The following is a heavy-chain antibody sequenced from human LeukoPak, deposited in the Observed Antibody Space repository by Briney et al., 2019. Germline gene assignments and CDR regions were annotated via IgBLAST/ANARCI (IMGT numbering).Heavy chain of an antibody. D-gene: IGHD6-19*01. Sequence: GGSLRLSCAASGFTFNIYWMSWVRQAPGKGLEWVANIKQDGSEKYYVDSVKGRFTISRDNAKNSLYLQMNSLRAEDTAVFYCASQRSGWYEGSSGSYYFDYWGQGTLVTVSS. CDR1: GFTFNIYW. J-gene: IGHJ4*02. CDR3: ASQRSGWYEGSSGSYYFDY. CDR2: IKQDGSEK. V-gene: IGHV3-7*01.